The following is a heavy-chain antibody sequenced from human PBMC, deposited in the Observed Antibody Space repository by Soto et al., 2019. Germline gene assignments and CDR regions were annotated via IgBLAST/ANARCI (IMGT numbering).Heavy chain of an antibody. V-gene: IGHV4-59*01. Sequence: SETLSLTCTVSGGSISSYYWSWIRQPPGKGLEWIGYIYYSGSTNYNPSLKSRVTISVDTSKNQFSLKLSSVTAADTAVYYCARTTHSPSDFDYWGQGTLVTVSS. CDR3: ARTTHSPSDFDY. D-gene: IGHD1-1*01. CDR1: GGSISSYY. J-gene: IGHJ4*02. CDR2: IYYSGST.